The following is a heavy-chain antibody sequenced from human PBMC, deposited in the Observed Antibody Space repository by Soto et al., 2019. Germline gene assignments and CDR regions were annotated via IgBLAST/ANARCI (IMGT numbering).Heavy chain of an antibody. CDR3: ARKSIVPLRDYYYYMDV. D-gene: IGHD3-22*01. Sequence: QVQLVESGGGLVKPGGSLRLSCAASGFTFSDYYMSCIRKASGKELEWVSYISSSGSTIYYADSVKGRFTISRDNAKNSLYLQMNSLRAEDTAVYYCARKSIVPLRDYYYYMDVWGKGTTVTVS. CDR2: ISSSGSTI. J-gene: IGHJ6*03. CDR1: GFTFSDYY. V-gene: IGHV3-11*01.